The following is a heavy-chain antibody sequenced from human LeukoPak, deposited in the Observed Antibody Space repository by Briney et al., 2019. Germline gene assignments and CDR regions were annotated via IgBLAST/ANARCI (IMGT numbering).Heavy chain of an antibody. CDR2: NYTSGST. CDR1: GGSISSYY. CDR3: ARGYDSTGYGVGEANWFDP. J-gene: IGHJ5*02. V-gene: IGHV4-4*07. D-gene: IGHD3-22*01. Sequence: SETLSLTCTVSGGSISSYYWSWIRQPAGKGLEWIGRNYTSGSTNYNPSLKSRVTMSVDTSKNQFSLMLYSVTAADTALYYCARGYDSTGYGVGEANWFDPWGQGTLVTVSS.